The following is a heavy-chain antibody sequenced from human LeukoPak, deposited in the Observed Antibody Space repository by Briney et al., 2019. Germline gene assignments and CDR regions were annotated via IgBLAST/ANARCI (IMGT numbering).Heavy chain of an antibody. Sequence: SETLSLTCTVSGGSISSYYWSWIRQPPGKGLEWIGYIYSSGSTNYNPSLKSRVAISVDTSKEQFSLKLSSVTAADTALYYCARTYSTSSNFDYWGQGTLVTVSS. V-gene: IGHV4-4*09. D-gene: IGHD2-2*01. CDR1: GGSISSYY. J-gene: IGHJ4*02. CDR3: ARTYSTSSNFDY. CDR2: IYSSGST.